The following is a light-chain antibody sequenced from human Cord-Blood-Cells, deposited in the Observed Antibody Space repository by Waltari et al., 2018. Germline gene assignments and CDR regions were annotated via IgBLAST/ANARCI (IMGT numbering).Light chain of an antibody. CDR3: QRYYSTLT. CDR1: QDVLYSSNNKNY. J-gene: IGKJ4*01. V-gene: IGKV4-1*01. CDR2: WAS. Sequence: DIVMTQSPDSLAVSLGERDTIHRKSSQDVLYSSNNKNYLAWYQQKPGHPPKLLIYWASTRESGVPDRFSGSGSGTDFTLTISSLQAEDVAVYYCQRYYSTLTFGGGTKVEIK.